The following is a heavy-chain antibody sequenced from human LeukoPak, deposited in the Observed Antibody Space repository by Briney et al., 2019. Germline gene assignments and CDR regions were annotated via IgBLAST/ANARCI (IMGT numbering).Heavy chain of an antibody. CDR3: ARGAGYSSGWYPGWLDP. V-gene: IGHV3-48*03. Sequence: PGGSLRLSCAASGFTFSSYEMNWVRQAPGKGLEWVSYISSSGSTIYYADSVKGRFTISRDNAKNSLYLQMNSLRAEDTAVYYCARGAGYSSGWYPGWLDPWGQGTLVTVSS. J-gene: IGHJ5*02. D-gene: IGHD6-19*01. CDR2: ISSSGSTI. CDR1: GFTFSSYE.